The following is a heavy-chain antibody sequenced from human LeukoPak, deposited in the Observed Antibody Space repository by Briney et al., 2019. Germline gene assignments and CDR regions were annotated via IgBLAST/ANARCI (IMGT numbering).Heavy chain of an antibody. Sequence: PGGSLRLSCAASGFTFSNAWMSWVRQAPGKGLEWVGRIKSKTDGGTTDYAAPVKGRFTISRDDSKNTLYLQMNSLKTEDTAVYYCTTGWYQLLIDAFDIWGQGTMVTVSS. CDR3: TTGWYQLLIDAFDI. J-gene: IGHJ3*02. D-gene: IGHD2-2*01. CDR2: IKSKTDGGTT. V-gene: IGHV3-15*01. CDR1: GFTFSNAW.